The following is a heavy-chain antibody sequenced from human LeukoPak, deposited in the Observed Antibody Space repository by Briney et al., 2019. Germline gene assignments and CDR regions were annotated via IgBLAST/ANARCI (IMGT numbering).Heavy chain of an antibody. CDR3: ARGTCSGGSCYRFDP. D-gene: IGHD2-15*01. CDR1: GYTLTGHY. J-gene: IGHJ5*02. Sequence: ASVKVSCKASGYTLTGHYMHWVRQAPGQGLEWMGWINPNTGGTNYAQKLQGRVTMTTDTSTSTAYMELRSLRSDDTAVYYCARGTCSGGSCYRFDPWGQGTLVTVSS. V-gene: IGHV1-2*02. CDR2: INPNTGGT.